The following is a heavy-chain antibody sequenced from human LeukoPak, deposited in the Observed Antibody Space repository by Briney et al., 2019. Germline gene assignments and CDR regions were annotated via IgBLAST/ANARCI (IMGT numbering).Heavy chain of an antibody. J-gene: IGHJ4*02. V-gene: IGHV4-39*01. CDR1: GGSISSSSYY. CDR2: IYYSGNT. D-gene: IGHD3-10*01. CDR3: ARLVGNSGSFDY. Sequence: SETLSLTCSVSGGSISSSSYYWGWIRQPPGKGLEWIASIYYSGNTYYNPSLKSRVTISVDTSKNQFSLKLSSVTAAGTAVYCCARLVGNSGSFDYWGQGTLVTVSS.